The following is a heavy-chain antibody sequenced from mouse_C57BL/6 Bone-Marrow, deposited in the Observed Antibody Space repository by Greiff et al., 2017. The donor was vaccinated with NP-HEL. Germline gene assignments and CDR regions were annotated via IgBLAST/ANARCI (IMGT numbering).Heavy chain of an antibody. V-gene: IGHV1-80*01. Sequence: QVQLQQSGAELVKPGASVKISCKASGYAFSSYWMNWVKQRPGKGLEWIGQIYPGDGDTNYNGKFKGKATLTADKSSSTAYMQLSSLTSEDSAVYCCARLGTTVVAPRYFDVWGTGTTVTVSS. D-gene: IGHD1-1*01. CDR2: IYPGDGDT. CDR1: GYAFSSYW. CDR3: ARLGTTVVAPRYFDV. J-gene: IGHJ1*03.